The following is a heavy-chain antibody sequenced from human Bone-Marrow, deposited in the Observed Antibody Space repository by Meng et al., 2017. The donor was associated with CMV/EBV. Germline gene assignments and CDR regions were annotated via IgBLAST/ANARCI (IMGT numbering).Heavy chain of an antibody. CDR1: GGSISSSSYY. CDR3: AVLWRGRVDD. Sequence: SETLSLTCTVSGGSISSSSYYWGWIRQPPGKGLEWIGSIYYSGSTYYNPSLKSRVTISVDTSKNQFSLKLSSVTAADTAVYYCAVLWRGRVDDWGQGTRVTVSS. CDR2: IYYSGST. V-gene: IGHV4-39*01. J-gene: IGHJ4*02. D-gene: IGHD2-21*01.